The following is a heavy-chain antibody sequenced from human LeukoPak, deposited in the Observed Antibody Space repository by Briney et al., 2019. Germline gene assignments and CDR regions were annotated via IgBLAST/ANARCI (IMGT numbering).Heavy chain of an antibody. Sequence: PSETLSLTCTVSSGSISSYYWSWIRQPPGKGLEWNGYIYYSGSTNYNPSLKSRVTISVDTSKNQFSLKLSSVTAADTAVYYCARSHSIWTSFDYWGQGTLVTVSS. J-gene: IGHJ4*02. D-gene: IGHD3/OR15-3a*01. CDR1: SGSISSYY. CDR3: ARSHSIWTSFDY. CDR2: IYYSGST. V-gene: IGHV4-59*01.